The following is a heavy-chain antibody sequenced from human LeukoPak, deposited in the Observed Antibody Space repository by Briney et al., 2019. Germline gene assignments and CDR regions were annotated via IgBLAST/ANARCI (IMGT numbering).Heavy chain of an antibody. CDR1: GFTFSSYA. D-gene: IGHD5-12*01. V-gene: IGHV3-64D*06. Sequence: GGSLRLSCSAFGFTFSSYAMHWVRQAPGKGLEYVSAISSNGGSTYYADSVKGRFTISRDNSKNTLYLQMSSLRAEDTAVYYCVKDISRYSGYYWGQGTLVTVSS. CDR2: ISSNGGST. J-gene: IGHJ4*02. CDR3: VKDISRYSGYY.